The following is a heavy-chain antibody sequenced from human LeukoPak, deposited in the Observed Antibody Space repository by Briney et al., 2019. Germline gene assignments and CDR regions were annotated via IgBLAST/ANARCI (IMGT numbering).Heavy chain of an antibody. CDR2: IYYSGST. CDR3: ARGVNFRPNLFGVVIIPVSGFDY. J-gene: IGHJ4*02. Sequence: SETLSLTCTVSGGSISSSSYYWGWIRQPPGKGLEWIGSIYYSGSTYYNPSLKSRVIISVDTSKNRFSLKLSSVTAADTAVYYCARGVNFRPNLFGVVIIPVSGFDYWGQGTLVTVSS. V-gene: IGHV4-39*01. CDR1: GGSISSSSYY. D-gene: IGHD3-3*01.